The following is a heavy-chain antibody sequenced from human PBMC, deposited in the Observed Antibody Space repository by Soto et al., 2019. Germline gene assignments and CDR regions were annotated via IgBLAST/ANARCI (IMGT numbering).Heavy chain of an antibody. CDR3: AKVFYDSGTTFFGVDV. Sequence: GGSLRLSCVCSGLSFENFAMRWVRQAPGKGLEWVSSISARSSKTYYAGSVKGRFTIFRDNSKNTLFLQMNSLTAEDTAVYYCAKVFYDSGTTFFGVDVWGQGTTVTVSS. V-gene: IGHV3-23*01. J-gene: IGHJ6*02. CDR2: ISARSSKT. CDR1: GLSFENFA. D-gene: IGHD3-10*01.